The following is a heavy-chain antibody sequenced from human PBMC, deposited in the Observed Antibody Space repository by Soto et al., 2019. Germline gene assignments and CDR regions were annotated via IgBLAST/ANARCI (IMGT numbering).Heavy chain of an antibody. Sequence: QSGGSLRLSCAASGFTFSSYAMSWVRQAPGKGLEWVSAISGSGGSTYYADSVKGRFTISRDNSKNTLYLQMNSLRAEDTAVYYCAKDESLSRDYNWNDFLPDAFDIWGQGTMVTVSS. CDR1: GFTFSSYA. D-gene: IGHD1-20*01. CDR2: ISGSGGST. J-gene: IGHJ3*02. V-gene: IGHV3-23*01. CDR3: AKDESLSRDYNWNDFLPDAFDI.